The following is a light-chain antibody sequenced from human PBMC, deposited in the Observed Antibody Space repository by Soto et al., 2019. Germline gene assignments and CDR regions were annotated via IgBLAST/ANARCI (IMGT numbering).Light chain of an antibody. CDR1: NSAIKS. J-gene: IGLJ2*01. Sequence: SYELTQAPSVSVAPGQTARITCGGNNSAIKSVHWYQQKPGQAPVLVVYDDGDRPSGIPERFSGSNSGNTATLTIPRVEAGDEADYHCQVWDSSSDHRVVFGGGTKLTVL. CDR2: DDG. CDR3: QVWDSSSDHRVV. V-gene: IGLV3-21*02.